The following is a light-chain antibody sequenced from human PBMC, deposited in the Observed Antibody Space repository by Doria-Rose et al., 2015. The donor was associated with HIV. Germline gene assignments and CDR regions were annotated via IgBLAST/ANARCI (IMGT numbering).Light chain of an antibody. CDR1: SSNIGSNY. CDR2: RNN. J-gene: IGLJ2*01. Sequence: QSVVTQPPSASGTPGQRVTMSCFGSSSNIGSNYVYWYQQVPGTAPKLLMFRNNERTSGVPDRFSGSKSGTSASLAITGLRSEDEAHYYCATWDDSLSGVVFGGGTKLTVL. CDR3: ATWDDSLSGVV. V-gene: IGLV1-47*01.